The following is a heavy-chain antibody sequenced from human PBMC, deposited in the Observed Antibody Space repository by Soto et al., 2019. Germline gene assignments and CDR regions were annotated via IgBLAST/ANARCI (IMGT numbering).Heavy chain of an antibody. Sequence: QVQLRETGPGLVKPSGTLSLICRVSGGSLGTSNWWSWGRQSPGKGLQWIGDIYETGRTKYHPSLESRLTIAVDDSKTQYSLKLTSVTAADAADYYSARSKLRFLERTHGGFDSWGQGNLVIVSS. V-gene: IGHV4-4*02. D-gene: IGHD3-3*01. CDR1: GGSLGTSNW. CDR3: ARSKLRFLERTHGGFDS. J-gene: IGHJ4*02. CDR2: IYETGRT.